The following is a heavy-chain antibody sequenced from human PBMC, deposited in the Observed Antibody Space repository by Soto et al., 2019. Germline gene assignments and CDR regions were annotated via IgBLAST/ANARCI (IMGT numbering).Heavy chain of an antibody. V-gene: IGHV3-23*01. CDR1: GLTFSNYW. J-gene: IGHJ6*01. D-gene: IGHD4-4*01. CDR2: ISGSGANS. Sequence: GSLRLSCAASGLTFSNYWVSWVRQTPWKVLEWVSVISGSGANSYYEDSVKGRFSISRDNSKTTLYLHLNSLRADDTALYYCVRHAKLTTVNENVGYYYGLDVWGQGTTVTVSS. CDR3: VRHAKLTTVNENVGYYYGLDV.